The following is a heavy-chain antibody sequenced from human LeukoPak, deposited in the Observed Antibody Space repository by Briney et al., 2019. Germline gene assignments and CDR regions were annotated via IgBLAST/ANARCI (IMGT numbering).Heavy chain of an antibody. CDR2: ISSSGSTI. J-gene: IGHJ3*02. Sequence: PGGSLRLSCAASGFTFSDYYMSWIRQAPGKGLEWVSYISSSGSTIYYADSGKGRFTISRDNAKNSLYLQMNSLRAEDTAVYYCARDYPHCSSTSCHDAFDIWGQGTMVTVSS. V-gene: IGHV3-11*04. D-gene: IGHD2-2*01. CDR3: ARDYPHCSSTSCHDAFDI. CDR1: GFTFSDYY.